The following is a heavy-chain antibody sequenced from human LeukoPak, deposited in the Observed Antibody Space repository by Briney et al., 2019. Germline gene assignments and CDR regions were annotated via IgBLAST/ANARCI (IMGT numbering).Heavy chain of an antibody. CDR1: GYTFTRHY. Sequence: GASVKVSCKASGYTFTRHYMHWVRQAPGQGLEWMGIINPSGGSTSYAQKFQGRVTMTRDMSTSIVYMELSSLRSEDTAVYYCARGPSDDSNLYYYSYMDVWGKGTTVTVSS. V-gene: IGHV1-46*01. CDR2: INPSGGST. D-gene: IGHD2-21*02. CDR3: ARGPSDDSNLYYYSYMDV. J-gene: IGHJ6*03.